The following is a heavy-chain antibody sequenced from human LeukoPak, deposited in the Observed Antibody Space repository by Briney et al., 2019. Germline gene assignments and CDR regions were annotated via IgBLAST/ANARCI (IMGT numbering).Heavy chain of an antibody. V-gene: IGHV3-23*01. CDR1: GFTFSSYA. J-gene: IGHJ4*02. Sequence: GGSLRLSCAASGFTFSSYAMSWVRQAPGKGLEWVSAISGSGGSTYYADSVKGRFTISRDNSKNTLYPQMNSLRAEDTAVYYCAKTGSYCSGGSCYYFDYWGQGTLVTVSS. D-gene: IGHD2-15*01. CDR2: ISGSGGST. CDR3: AKTGSYCSGGSCYYFDY.